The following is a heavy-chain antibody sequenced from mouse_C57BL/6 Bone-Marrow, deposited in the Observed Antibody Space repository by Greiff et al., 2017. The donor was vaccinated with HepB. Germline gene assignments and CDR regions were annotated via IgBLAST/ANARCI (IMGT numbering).Heavy chain of an antibody. CDR2: IDPENGDT. D-gene: IGHD1-1*01. V-gene: IGHV14-4*01. Sequence: VQLKESGAELVRPGASVKLSCTASGFNIKDYYMHWVKQRPEQGLEWIGWIDPENGDTEYASKFQGKATITADTSSNTAYLQLSSLTSEDTAVYYCTYYYGSSYWYFDVWGTGTTVTVSS. CDR1: GFNIKDYY. CDR3: TYYYGSSYWYFDV. J-gene: IGHJ1*03.